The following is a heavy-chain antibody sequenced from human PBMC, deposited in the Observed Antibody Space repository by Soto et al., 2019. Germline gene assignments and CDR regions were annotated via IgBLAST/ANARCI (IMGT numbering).Heavy chain of an antibody. Sequence: SETLSLTSTVSGGSIRSSRYYCGWIRQPPGKGLEWIASPYDDGRTYDNPSLQSRATISVDTSRNQFSLKLSSLTAADTAVYFCARPLSWTTTTTVSSRDCWGQGTMVTVSS. CDR3: ARPLSWTTTTTVSSRDC. V-gene: IGHV4-39*01. J-gene: IGHJ4*02. CDR2: PYDDGRT. D-gene: IGHD1-1*01. CDR1: GGSIRSSRYY.